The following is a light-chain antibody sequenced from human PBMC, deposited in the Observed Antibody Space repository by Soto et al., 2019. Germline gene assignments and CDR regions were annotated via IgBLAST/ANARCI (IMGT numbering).Light chain of an antibody. Sequence: QSALTQPASVSGSPGQSITISCTGTSRDVGGYNYVSWYQQHPGKAPKLMIYDVSNRPSGVSNRFSGSKSGNTASLTISGLQAEDEADYYCRSYTSSSTPYVFGTGTRSPS. CDR3: RSYTSSSTPYV. V-gene: IGLV2-14*01. J-gene: IGLJ1*01. CDR1: SRDVGGYNY. CDR2: DVS.